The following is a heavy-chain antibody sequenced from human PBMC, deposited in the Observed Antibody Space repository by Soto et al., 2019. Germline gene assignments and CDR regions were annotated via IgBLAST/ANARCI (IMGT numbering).Heavy chain of an antibody. CDR2: IFPNTGAT. J-gene: IGHJ4*02. Sequence: GASVKVFCKASGYSFSDFYLHWVRQAPGQGLEWMGWIFPNTGATKYAQKFQGRVTMTRDTSINTAYMEVSGLTSDDTAVYYCAKLMITFRGVLDDSWGQGTLVTVSS. V-gene: IGHV1-2*02. CDR1: GYSFSDFY. CDR3: AKLMITFRGVLDDS. D-gene: IGHD3-16*01.